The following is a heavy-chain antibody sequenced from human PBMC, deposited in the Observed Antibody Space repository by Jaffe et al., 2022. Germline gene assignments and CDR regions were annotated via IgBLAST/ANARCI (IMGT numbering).Heavy chain of an antibody. CDR1: GFTFSSYG. CDR3: AKDGGHGYSGYEDPGHAFDI. J-gene: IGHJ3*02. V-gene: IGHV3-30*18. Sequence: QVQLVESGGGVVQPGRSLRLSCAASGFTFSSYGMHWVRQAPGKGLEWVAVISYDGSNKYYADSVKGRFTISRDNSKNTLYLQMNSLRAEDTAVYYCAKDGGHGYSGYEDPGHAFDIWGQGTMVTVSS. CDR2: ISYDGSNK. D-gene: IGHD5-12*01.